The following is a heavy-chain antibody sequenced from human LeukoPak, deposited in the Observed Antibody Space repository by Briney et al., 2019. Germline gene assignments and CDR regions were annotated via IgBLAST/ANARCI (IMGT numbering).Heavy chain of an antibody. CDR1: GFTFDDYA. J-gene: IGHJ4*02. CDR2: ISWNSGSI. Sequence: PGRSLRLSCAASGFTFDDYAMHWVRQAPGKGLEWVSGISWNSGSIGYADSVKGRFAISRDNAKNSLYLQMNSLRAEDTAVYYCAKGGLQLLGRFDYWGQGTLVTVSS. V-gene: IGHV3-9*01. CDR3: AKGGLQLLGRFDY. D-gene: IGHD4-23*01.